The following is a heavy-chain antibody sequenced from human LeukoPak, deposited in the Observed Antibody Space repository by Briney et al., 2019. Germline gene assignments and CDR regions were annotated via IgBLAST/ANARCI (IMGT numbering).Heavy chain of an antibody. V-gene: IGHV4-39*07. CDR2: IYYSGST. J-gene: IGHJ5*02. CDR3: ARVKEVQKQQLTWFDP. CDR1: GGSTSSSSYY. Sequence: SETLSLTCTVSGGSTSSSSYYWGWIRQPPGKGLEWIGSIYYSGSTYYNPSLKSRVTISVDTSKNQFSLKLSSVTAADTAVYYCARVKEVQKQQLTWFDPWGQGTLVTVSS. D-gene: IGHD6-13*01.